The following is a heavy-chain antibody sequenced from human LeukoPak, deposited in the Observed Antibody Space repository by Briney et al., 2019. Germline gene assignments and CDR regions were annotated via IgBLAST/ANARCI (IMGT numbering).Heavy chain of an antibody. Sequence: QSGGSLRLSCAASGFTFNTYAMNWVRQAPGKGLEWVAVIWYDGSNEYYADSVKGRFTISRDNSKNTLYLQMNSLRAEDSAVYFCARDSASIAAAVYWYFDLWGRGTLVTVSS. CDR1: GFTFNTYA. V-gene: IGHV3-33*01. CDR3: ARDSASIAAAVYWYFDL. D-gene: IGHD6-13*01. CDR2: IWYDGSNE. J-gene: IGHJ2*01.